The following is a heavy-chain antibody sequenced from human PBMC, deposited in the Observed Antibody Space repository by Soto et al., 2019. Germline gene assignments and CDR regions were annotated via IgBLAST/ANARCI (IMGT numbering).Heavy chain of an antibody. Sequence: QVQLQQWGAGLLKPSETLSLTCAVYGGSFSGYYWSWIRQPPGKGLEWIGEINHSGSTNYNPSLKSRVTISVDTSKNQFSLKLSSVTAADTSVYYWARGKNVYYSGSGSPGSGWFDPWGQGTLVTFSS. CDR1: GGSFSGYY. CDR3: ARGKNVYYSGSGSPGSGWFDP. CDR2: INHSGST. J-gene: IGHJ5*02. D-gene: IGHD3-10*01. V-gene: IGHV4-34*01.